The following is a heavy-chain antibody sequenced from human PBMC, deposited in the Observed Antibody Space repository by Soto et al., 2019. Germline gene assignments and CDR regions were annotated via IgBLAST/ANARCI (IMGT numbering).Heavy chain of an antibody. J-gene: IGHJ4*02. CDR3: ARNLFDYCSSSSCYMDQ. Sequence: GVFLRLSWAAAGFTFSNYGMHCVRQPPGRGLEWVAVLWYNGNDKYYSDSVKGRFTVSRDISTSTSYMELSSLRSEDTAVYYCARNLFDYCSSSSCYMDQWGQGTLVTVSS. CDR2: LWYNGNDK. D-gene: IGHD2-2*02. V-gene: IGHV3-33*01. CDR1: GFTFSNYG.